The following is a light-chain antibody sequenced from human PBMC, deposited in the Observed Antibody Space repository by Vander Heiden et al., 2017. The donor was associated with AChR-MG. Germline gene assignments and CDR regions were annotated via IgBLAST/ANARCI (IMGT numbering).Light chain of an antibody. CDR2: DVT. J-gene: IGLJ3*02. CDR1: SSDGANYNL. Sequence: QSALTQPASVSGSPGQSITISCTVRSSDGANYNLVSWYQQHPDKAPKLMIYDVTKRPSGVSNRFSGSKSGNTASLTISGLQADDEADYYCCSYAGTSTWVFGGGTKLTVL. V-gene: IGLV2-23*02. CDR3: CSYAGTSTWV.